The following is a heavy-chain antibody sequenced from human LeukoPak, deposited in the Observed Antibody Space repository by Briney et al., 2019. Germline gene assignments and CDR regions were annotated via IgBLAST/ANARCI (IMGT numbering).Heavy chain of an antibody. CDR3: AKEVSRIAAAGTFDY. J-gene: IGHJ4*02. V-gene: IGHV3-30-3*01. D-gene: IGHD6-13*01. CDR1: GFIFSGHV. CDR2: ISYDGSNK. Sequence: GGSLRLSCAASGFIFSGHVMHWVRQAPGKGLEWVSLISYDGSNKDYADSVKGRFTISRDNSKNTLYLQMNSLRAEDTAVYYCAKEVSRIAAAGTFDYWGQGTLVTVSS.